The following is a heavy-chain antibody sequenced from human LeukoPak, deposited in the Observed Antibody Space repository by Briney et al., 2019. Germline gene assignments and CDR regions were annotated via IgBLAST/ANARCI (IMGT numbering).Heavy chain of an antibody. V-gene: IGHV4-34*01. CDR1: GGSFSGYY. D-gene: IGHD6-6*01. CDR3: ARRGVAARQNWFDP. CDR2: INHSGST. J-gene: IGHJ5*02. Sequence: SETLSLTCAVYGGSFSGYYWSWIRQPPGKGLEWIWEINHSGSTNYNPSLKSRVTISVDTSKNQFSLKLSSVTAADTAVYYCARRGVAARQNWFDPWGQGTLVTVSS.